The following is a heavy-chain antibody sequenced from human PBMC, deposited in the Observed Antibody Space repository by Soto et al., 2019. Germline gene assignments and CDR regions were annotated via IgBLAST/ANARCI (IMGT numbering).Heavy chain of an antibody. CDR1: GGSISSSSYY. V-gene: IGHV4-39*01. J-gene: IGHJ3*02. CDR2: IYYSGST. Sequence: QLQLQESGPGLVKPSETLSLTCTVSGGSISSSSYYWGWIRQPPGKGLEWIGSIYYSGSTYYNPSLKGRVTISVDTSKNQFSLKLSSVTAADTAVYYCARRGRGEDAFDIWGQGTMVTVSS. CDR3: ARRGRGEDAFDI. D-gene: IGHD3-10*01.